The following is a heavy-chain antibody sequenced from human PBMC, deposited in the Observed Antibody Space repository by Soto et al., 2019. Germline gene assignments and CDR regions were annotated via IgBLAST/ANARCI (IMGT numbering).Heavy chain of an antibody. CDR2: IYYSGST. CDR1: GGSISSYY. V-gene: IGHV4-59*01. J-gene: IGHJ6*03. D-gene: IGHD2-15*01. Sequence: SETLSLTCAVSGGSISSYYWSWIRQPPGKGLEWIGYIYYSGSTNYNPSLKSRVTISVDTSKNQFSLKLSSVTAADTAVYYCARDAYCSGGSCYYMDVWGKGTTVTVSS. CDR3: ARDAYCSGGSCYYMDV.